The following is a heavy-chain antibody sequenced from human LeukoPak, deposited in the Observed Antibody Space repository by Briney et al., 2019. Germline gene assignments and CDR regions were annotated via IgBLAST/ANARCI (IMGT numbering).Heavy chain of an antibody. Sequence: PSETLSLTCTVSGGSISSYYWSWIRQPPGKGLEWIGYIYYSGSTNYNPSLKSRVAISVDTSKNQFSLKLSSVTAADTAVYYCARGPTVTGGYYYYYYMDVWGKGTTVTVSS. V-gene: IGHV4-59*01. J-gene: IGHJ6*03. CDR1: GGSISSYY. CDR3: ARGPTVTGGYYYYYYMDV. D-gene: IGHD4-11*01. CDR2: IYYSGST.